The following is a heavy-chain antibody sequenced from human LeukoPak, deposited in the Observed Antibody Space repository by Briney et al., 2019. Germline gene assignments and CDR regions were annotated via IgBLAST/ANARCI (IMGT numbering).Heavy chain of an antibody. CDR3: ARDPRQRNYDILTGPPLLDV. Sequence: PSETLSLTCTVSGGSISSGGYYWSWIRQHPGKGLEWIGYIYYSGSTYYNPSLKSRVTISVDTSKNQFSLKLSSVTAADTAVYYCARDPRQRNYDILTGPPLLDVWGQGTTVTVSS. J-gene: IGHJ6*02. CDR2: IYYSGST. V-gene: IGHV4-30-4*08. CDR1: GGSISSGGYY. D-gene: IGHD3-9*01.